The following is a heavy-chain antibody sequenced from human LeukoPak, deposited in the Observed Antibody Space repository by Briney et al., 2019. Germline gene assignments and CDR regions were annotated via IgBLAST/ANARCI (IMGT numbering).Heavy chain of an antibody. CDR3: AREGMEYSYGYPY. J-gene: IGHJ4*02. D-gene: IGHD5-18*01. CDR1: GYTFTGYY. CDR2: INPNSGGT. V-gene: IGHV1-2*02. Sequence: ASVKVSCKASGYTFTGYYMHWVRQAPGQGLEWMGWINPNSGGTNYAQKFQGRVTMTWDTSISTAYMELSRLRSDDTAVYYCAREGMEYSYGYPYWGQGTLVTVSS.